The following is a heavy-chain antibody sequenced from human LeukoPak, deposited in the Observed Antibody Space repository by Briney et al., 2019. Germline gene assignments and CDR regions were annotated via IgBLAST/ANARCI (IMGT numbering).Heavy chain of an antibody. CDR2: INPSSGGT. V-gene: IGHV1-2*02. Sequence: ASVKVSCKASGYTFTGYYMHWVRQAPGQGLEWMGWINPSSGGTNFAQNFLGSVTMTRDTSISTAYMELSRLRSDDTAVYYCTRGGDGYNYHGGRIDYWGQGTLVTVSS. D-gene: IGHD5-24*01. CDR3: TRGGDGYNYHGGRIDY. CDR1: GYTFTGYY. J-gene: IGHJ4*02.